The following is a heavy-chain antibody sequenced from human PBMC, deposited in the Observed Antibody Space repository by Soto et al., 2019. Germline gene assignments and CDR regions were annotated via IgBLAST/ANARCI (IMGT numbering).Heavy chain of an antibody. CDR2: IIPILGIA. V-gene: IGHV1-69*02. CDR3: VISRYSSSWFGFDY. D-gene: IGHD6-13*01. CDR1: GGTFSSYT. Sequence: QVQLVQSGAEVKKPGSSVKVSCKASGGTFSSYTISWVRQAPGQGLEWMGRIIPILGIANYAQKFQGRVTITADKSTSTAYMELSSLRSEDTAVYYCVISRYSSSWFGFDYWGQGTLVTVSS. J-gene: IGHJ4*02.